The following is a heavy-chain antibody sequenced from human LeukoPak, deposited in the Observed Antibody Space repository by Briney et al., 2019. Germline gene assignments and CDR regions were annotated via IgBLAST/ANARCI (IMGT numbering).Heavy chain of an antibody. D-gene: IGHD3-22*01. Sequence: SETLSLTCTVSGGSISSGGYSWSWIRQHPGKGLEWIGYIYYSGSTYYNPSLKSRVTISVDTSKNQFSLKLSSVTAADTAVYYCARDLPYYYDSSGYQYYFDYWGQGTLVTVSS. CDR2: IYYSGST. CDR1: GGSISSGGYS. J-gene: IGHJ4*02. CDR3: ARDLPYYYDSSGYQYYFDY. V-gene: IGHV4-31*03.